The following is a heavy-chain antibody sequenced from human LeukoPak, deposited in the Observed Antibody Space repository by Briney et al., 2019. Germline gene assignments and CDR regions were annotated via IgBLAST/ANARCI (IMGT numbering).Heavy chain of an antibody. J-gene: IGHJ4*02. D-gene: IGHD6-6*01. CDR3: AKSRKYSSSPQYYFDY. V-gene: IGHV3-30*02. Sequence: PGGSLRLSCAASGFTFSSFGMHWVRQAPGKGLEWVSFIRYGGGNKYYADSVKGRFTISRDNSKNTLYLQMNSLRAEDTAVYYCAKSRKYSSSPQYYFDYWGQGTLVTVSS. CDR2: IRYGGGNK. CDR1: GFTFSSFG.